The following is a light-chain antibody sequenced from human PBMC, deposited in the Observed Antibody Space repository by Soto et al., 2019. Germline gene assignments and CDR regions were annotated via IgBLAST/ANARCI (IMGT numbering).Light chain of an antibody. CDR2: GTS. CDR3: QQYHNWPPIT. V-gene: IGKV3-15*01. J-gene: IGKJ5*01. CDR1: QSIGSD. Sequence: IVMTQSPAILSVSPGERATLFCRASQSIGSDLAWYQQKPGRAPRLLIYGTSTRAPGIPPRFSGSGSGTEFTLTISGLQSEDFALYYCQQYHNWPPITFGQGTRLDIK.